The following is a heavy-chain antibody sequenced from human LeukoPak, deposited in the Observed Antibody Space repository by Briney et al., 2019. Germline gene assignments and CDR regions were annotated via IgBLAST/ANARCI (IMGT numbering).Heavy chain of an antibody. CDR1: GGSISSGDYY. CDR3: ARHSSDYGGNFDY. Sequence: SETLSLTCTVSGGSISSGDYYWSWIRQPPGKGLEWIGYIYYSGSTYYNPSLKSRVTISVDTSKNQFSLKLSSVTAADTAVYYCARHSSDYGGNFDYWGQGKLVTVSS. CDR2: IYYSGST. V-gene: IGHV4-30-4*01. D-gene: IGHD4-23*01. J-gene: IGHJ4*02.